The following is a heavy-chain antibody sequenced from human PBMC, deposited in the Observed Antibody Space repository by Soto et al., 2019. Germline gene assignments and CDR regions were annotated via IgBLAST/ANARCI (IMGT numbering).Heavy chain of an antibody. D-gene: IGHD7-27*01. CDR3: TRANWYSEY. Sequence: QVQLQESGPGLVKPSETLSLTCSVSGGSISNHYWSWIRQPPGKGLEWIGYIYYNGNTNYNPSLKSRVTMSVETYRNQISLKLTTVTAADTAVYYCTRANWYSEYWGQGTLVTVSS. V-gene: IGHV4-59*11. CDR1: GGSISNHY. CDR2: IYYNGNT. J-gene: IGHJ4*02.